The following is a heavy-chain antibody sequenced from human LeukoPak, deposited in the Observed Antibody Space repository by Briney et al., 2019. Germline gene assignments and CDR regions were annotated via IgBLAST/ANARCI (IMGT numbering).Heavy chain of an antibody. J-gene: IGHJ4*02. CDR3: ARAGSGSGWYFDY. Sequence: ASVKVSCKASGYTFTGYYMHWVRQAPGQGLEWMGWISPYNGDTKYAQKLQGRVTMTTDTSTSTAYMELRSLRSDDTAVYYCARAGSGSGWYFDYWDQGTLVTVSS. CDR2: ISPYNGDT. CDR1: GYTFTGYY. D-gene: IGHD6-19*01. V-gene: IGHV1-18*04.